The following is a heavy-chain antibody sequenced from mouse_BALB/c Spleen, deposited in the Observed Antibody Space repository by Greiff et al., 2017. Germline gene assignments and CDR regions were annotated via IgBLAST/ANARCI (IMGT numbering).Heavy chain of an antibody. CDR3: ARWGDGNYAAY. CDR1: GYAFTNYL. V-gene: IGHV1-54*01. D-gene: IGHD2-1*01. CDR2: INPGSGGT. J-gene: IGHJ3*01. Sequence: VQLVESGAELVRPGTSVKVSCKASGYAFTNYLIEWVKQRPGQGLEWIGVINPGSGGTNYNEKFKGKATLTADKSSSTAYMQLSSLTSDDSAVYFCARWGDGNYAAYWGQGTLVTVSA.